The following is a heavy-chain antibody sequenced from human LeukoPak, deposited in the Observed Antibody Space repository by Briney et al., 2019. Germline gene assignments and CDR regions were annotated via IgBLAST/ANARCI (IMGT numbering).Heavy chain of an antibody. CDR2: ISAYNGNT. J-gene: IGHJ4*02. V-gene: IGHV1-18*01. CDR3: ARSYCSSTSCYYRLFDY. D-gene: IGHD2-2*01. Sequence: ASVKVSCKASGYTFTSYGISWVRQAPGQGLEWMGWISAYNGNTNYAQKFQGRVTITTDESTSTAYMELSSLRSEDTAVYYCARSYCSSTSCYYRLFDYWGQGTLVTVSS. CDR1: GYTFTSYG.